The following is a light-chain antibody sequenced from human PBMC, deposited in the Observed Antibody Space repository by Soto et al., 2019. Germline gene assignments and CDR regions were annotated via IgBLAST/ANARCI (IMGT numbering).Light chain of an antibody. CDR3: SSYAGSNNFEV. V-gene: IGLV2-8*01. CDR2: EVS. CDR1: SSNIGSNY. J-gene: IGLJ2*01. Sequence: QSVLTQPPSASGTPGQRVTISCSGSSSNIGSNYVYWYQQHPGKAPKLMIFEVSKRPSGVPDRFSGSKSGNTASLTVSGLQTEDEADYYCSSYAGSNNFEVFGGGTKLTVL.